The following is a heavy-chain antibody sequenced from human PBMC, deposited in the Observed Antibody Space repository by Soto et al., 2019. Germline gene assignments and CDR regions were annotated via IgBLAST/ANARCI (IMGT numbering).Heavy chain of an antibody. V-gene: IGHV1-69*12. D-gene: IGHD6-13*01. J-gene: IGHJ6*02. CDR1: GGTFSSYA. Sequence: QVQLVQSGAEVTKPGSSVKVSCKASGGTFSSYAISWVRQAPGQGLEWMGGSIPIFGTANYAQKFQGRVTIXXDXSXXTAYMELSSLRSEDTAVYYCAGDHGYSSSSLHMDVWGQGTTVTVSS. CDR2: SIPIFGTA. CDR3: AGDHGYSSSSLHMDV.